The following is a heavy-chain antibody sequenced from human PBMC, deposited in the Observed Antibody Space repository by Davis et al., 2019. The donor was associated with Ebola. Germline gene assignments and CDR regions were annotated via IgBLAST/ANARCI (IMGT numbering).Heavy chain of an antibody. V-gene: IGHV4-39*02. CDR3: ARDRPDYYDSSDSIAFDI. CDR2: IYYSGST. J-gene: IGHJ3*02. D-gene: IGHD3-22*01. Sequence: PSETLSLTCTVSGGSISSSSYYWGWIRQPPGKGLEWIGSIYYSGSTYYNPSLKSRVTISVDTSKNQFSLKLSSVTAADTAVYYCARDRPDYYDSSDSIAFDIWGQGTMVTVSS. CDR1: GGSISSSSYY.